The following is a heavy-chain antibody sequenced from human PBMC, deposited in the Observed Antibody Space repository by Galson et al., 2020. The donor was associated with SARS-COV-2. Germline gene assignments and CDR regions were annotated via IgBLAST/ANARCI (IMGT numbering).Heavy chain of an antibody. Sequence: GESLKISCAASGFTFRSYAMHWVRQAPGKGLEWVSSISASGGNIYYADSVKGRFTISRDDSKNTLFLQTNSLRAEDTALYYCVRDPGWGTNSYFDCWGQGTLVTVST. CDR1: GFTFRSYA. CDR3: VRDPGWGTNSYFDC. CDR2: ISASGGNI. J-gene: IGHJ4*02. V-gene: IGHV3-23*01. D-gene: IGHD3-16*01.